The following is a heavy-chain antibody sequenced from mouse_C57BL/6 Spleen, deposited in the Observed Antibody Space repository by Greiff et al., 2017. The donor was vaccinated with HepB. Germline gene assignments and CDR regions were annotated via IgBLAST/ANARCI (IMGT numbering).Heavy chain of an antibody. CDR1: GYTFTTYP. D-gene: IGHD1-1*01. Sequence: QVHVKQSGAELVKPGASVKMSCKASGYTFTTYPIEWMKQNHGKSLEWIGNFHPYNDDTKYNEKFKGKATLTVEKSSRTVYLELSRLTSDDSAVYYCARGGGYYGSSYVRGYFDYWGQGTTLTVSS. CDR2: FHPYNDDT. CDR3: ARGGGYYGSSYVRGYFDY. V-gene: IGHV1-47*01. J-gene: IGHJ2*01.